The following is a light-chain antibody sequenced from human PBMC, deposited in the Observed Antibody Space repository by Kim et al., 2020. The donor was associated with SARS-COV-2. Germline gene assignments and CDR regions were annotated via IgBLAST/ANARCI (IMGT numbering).Light chain of an antibody. J-gene: IGLJ3*02. CDR1: DPNIGKYP. CDR2: YNN. Sequence: QSVLTQPPSVSATPGQTVTISCSGSDPNIGKYPVDWYQQLPGTAPKLLMYYNNQWPSGVPDRFSGSKSGTSASLAISGLQPEDEADYYCAAWDASQNALVFGGGTQLTVL. V-gene: IGLV1-44*01. CDR3: AAWDASQNALV.